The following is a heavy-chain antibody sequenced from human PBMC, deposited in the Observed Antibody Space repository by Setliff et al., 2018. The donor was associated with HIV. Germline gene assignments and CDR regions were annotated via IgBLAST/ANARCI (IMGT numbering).Heavy chain of an antibody. Sequence: PSETLSLTCSVSAFSMSSYYWSFIRQPPGKGLEWIRCVYYTGSTNYSPSLKSRVTISIDTSKNQFSLKLSSVTAADTAVYYCARGPTVTARRERAFDIWGQGTMVTVSS. V-gene: IGHV4-59*01. D-gene: IGHD4-17*01. CDR2: VYYTGST. CDR1: AFSMSSYY. CDR3: ARGPTVTARRERAFDI. J-gene: IGHJ3*02.